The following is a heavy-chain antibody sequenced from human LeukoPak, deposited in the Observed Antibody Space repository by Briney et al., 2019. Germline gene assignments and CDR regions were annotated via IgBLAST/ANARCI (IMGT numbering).Heavy chain of an antibody. Sequence: PGGSLRLSCAASGFTFSSYAMSWVRLAPRKGLEGVSALGGIAGTAYHANSGNGRFNISKHNSQKTPYLPMTSVRAEDTAVYYCAKNPFIAPSGNWFDPWSQGTLVTVPS. V-gene: IGHV3-23*01. J-gene: IGHJ5*02. CDR1: GFTFSSYA. D-gene: IGHD6-13*01. CDR2: LGGIAGTA. CDR3: AKNPFIAPSGNWFDP.